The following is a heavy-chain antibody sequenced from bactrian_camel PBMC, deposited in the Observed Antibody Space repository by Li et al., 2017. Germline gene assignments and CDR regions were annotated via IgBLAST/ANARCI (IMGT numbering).Heavy chain of an antibody. J-gene: IGHJ4*01. V-gene: IGHV3S40*01. Sequence: VQLVESGGGSVQAGGSLRLSCASSGSIYGTLCMGWVRQAPGKEREGVAAIRLSGGETWYAGSVKGRFTIYQDSARNTVYLQMNNLHTEDNATYYCAEGRGCRGEPCYSHNYWGQGTQVTVS. CDR2: IRLSGGET. CDR1: GSIYGTLC. D-gene: IGHD2*01. CDR3: AEGRGCRGEPCYSHNY.